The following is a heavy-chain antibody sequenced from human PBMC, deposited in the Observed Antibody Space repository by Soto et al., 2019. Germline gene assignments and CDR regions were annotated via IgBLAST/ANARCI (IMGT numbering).Heavy chain of an antibody. V-gene: IGHV3-30*03. CDR1: GLTFSSHG. Sequence: QGHVVESGGGVVQPGTSLRLSCTVSGLTFSSHGMHWVRQAPGRGLEWLAVISYNGRNKYYRDSVKDRFSISRDNSKSTLSLQMQDLRTEDTAMYFCARGEGLLEPFYMWGQGTMVVVSS. CDR2: ISYNGRNK. J-gene: IGHJ3*02. D-gene: IGHD1-1*01. CDR3: ARGEGLLEPFYM.